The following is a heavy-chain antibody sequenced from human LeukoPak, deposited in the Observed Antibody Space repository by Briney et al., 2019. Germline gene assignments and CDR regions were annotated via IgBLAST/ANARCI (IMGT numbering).Heavy chain of an antibody. V-gene: IGHV3-30*02. CDR1: GFTFDDHA. D-gene: IGHD3-9*01. CDR3: AKGGKYDILTGYRRSRLLGDF. CDR2: IRYDGSNK. J-gene: IGHJ4*02. Sequence: GGSLRLSCAATGFTFDDHAMHWVRQTPAKGLEWVAFIRYDGSNKYYADSVKGRFIISRDNSKNTLFLQMNSLRPEDTAVYYCAKGGKYDILTGYRRSRLLGDFWGQGTLVTVSS.